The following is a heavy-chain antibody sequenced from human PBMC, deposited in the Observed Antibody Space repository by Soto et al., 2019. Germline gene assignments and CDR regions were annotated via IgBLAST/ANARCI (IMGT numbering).Heavy chain of an antibody. V-gene: IGHV3-64D*06. D-gene: IGHD5-18*01. Sequence: EVQLVESGGGLVQPGGSLRLSCSASGFTFSSYAMHWVRQAPGKGLEYVSAISSNGGSTYYADSVKGRFTISRDNSKNTLYLQMSSLRAEDTAVYYCVKSPGHRDTAMHYWGQGTLVTVSS. CDR2: ISSNGGST. CDR3: VKSPGHRDTAMHY. CDR1: GFTFSSYA. J-gene: IGHJ4*02.